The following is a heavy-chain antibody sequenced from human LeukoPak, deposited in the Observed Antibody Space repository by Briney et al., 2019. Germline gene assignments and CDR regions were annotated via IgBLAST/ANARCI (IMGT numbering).Heavy chain of an antibody. D-gene: IGHD7-27*01. Sequence: GSLRLSCGASGFLLSSYGVHWLRQAPGKGPEWVAVIWYDGSNKYYADSVKGRFTISRDNSKNTLYLQMNSLRAEDTAVYYCARANWDYWGQGTLVTVSS. V-gene: IGHV3-33*01. CDR2: IWYDGSNK. J-gene: IGHJ4*02. CDR3: ARANWDY. CDR1: GFLLSSYG.